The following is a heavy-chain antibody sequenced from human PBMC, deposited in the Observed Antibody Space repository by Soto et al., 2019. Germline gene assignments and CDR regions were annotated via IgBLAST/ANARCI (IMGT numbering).Heavy chain of an antibody. J-gene: IGHJ4*02. CDR1: GGTFSSHS. CDR3: AREVGYGDSSAALLD. CDR2: IITLFGTS. Sequence: VQLMQSGSEVKKPGSSVKVSCKASGGTFSSHSINWVRQAPGQGLEWMGGIITLFGTSNYAQNFQGRVTITADQSKSTAYMELNSLTSDDTAVYYCAREVGYGDSSAALLDWGQGTLVTVSS. V-gene: IGHV1-69*01. D-gene: IGHD2-21*02.